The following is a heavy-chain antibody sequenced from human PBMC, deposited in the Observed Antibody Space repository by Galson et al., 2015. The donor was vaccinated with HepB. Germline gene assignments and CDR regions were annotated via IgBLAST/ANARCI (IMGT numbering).Heavy chain of an antibody. CDR3: AKDWGVDPYFDY. J-gene: IGHJ4*02. D-gene: IGHD3-10*01. Sequence: SLRLSCAASGFTFSSYAMSWVRQAPGKGLEWVSAISGSGGSTYYADSVKGRFTISRDNSKNTLYLQMNSLRAEDTAVYYGAKDWGVDPYFDYWGQGTLVTVSS. V-gene: IGHV3-23*01. CDR2: ISGSGGST. CDR1: GFTFSSYA.